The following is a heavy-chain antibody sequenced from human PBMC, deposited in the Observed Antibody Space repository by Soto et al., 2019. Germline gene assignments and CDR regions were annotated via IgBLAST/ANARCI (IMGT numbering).Heavy chain of an antibody. D-gene: IGHD1-26*01. CDR2: INHSGST. J-gene: IGHJ6*02. CDR1: GGSFSGYY. CDR3: ARGRWLLKGDYYYGMDV. Sequence: QVQLQQWGAGLLKPSETLSLTCAVYGGSFSGYYWSWIRQPPGKGLEWIGEINHSGSTNYNPSLKSRVTISGDTSKNQFSLKLSSVTAADTAVYYCARGRWLLKGDYYYGMDVWGQGTTVTVSS. V-gene: IGHV4-34*01.